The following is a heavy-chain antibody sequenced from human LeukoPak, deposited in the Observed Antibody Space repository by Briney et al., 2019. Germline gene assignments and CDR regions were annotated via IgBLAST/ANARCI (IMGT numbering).Heavy chain of an antibody. J-gene: IGHJ3*02. V-gene: IGHV3-9*01. CDR3: ASGVVVITERDAFDI. CDR1: GFTFDDYA. CDR2: ISWNSGSI. D-gene: IGHD3-22*01. Sequence: GGSLRLSCAASGFTFDDYAMHWVRQAPGKGLEWVSGISWNSGSIGYADSVKGRFTISRDNAKNSLYLQMNSLRAEDTALYYCASGVVVITERDAFDIWGQGTMVTVSS.